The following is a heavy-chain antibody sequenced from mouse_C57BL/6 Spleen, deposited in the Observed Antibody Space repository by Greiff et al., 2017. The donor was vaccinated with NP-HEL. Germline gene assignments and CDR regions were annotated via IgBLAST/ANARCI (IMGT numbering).Heavy chain of an antibody. D-gene: IGHD1-1*01. V-gene: IGHV5-4*01. J-gene: IGHJ1*03. CDR1: GFTFSSYA. Sequence: EVQLVESGGGLVKPGGSLKLSCAASGFTFSSYAMSWVRQTPEKRLEWVATISDGGSYTYYPDNVKGRFTNSRDNAKNNLYLQMSHLKSEDTAMYYCARATTVVATRYFDVWGTGTTVTVSS. CDR3: ARATTVVATRYFDV. CDR2: ISDGGSYT.